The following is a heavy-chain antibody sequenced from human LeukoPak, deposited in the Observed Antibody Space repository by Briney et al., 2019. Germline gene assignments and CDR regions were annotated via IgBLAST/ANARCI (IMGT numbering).Heavy chain of an antibody. CDR2: IGGSGDKT. V-gene: IGHV3-23*01. J-gene: IGHJ4*02. CDR1: GFTFSSYS. CDR3: VRRGDASSGWGDHDF. Sequence: GGSLRLSCAASGFTFSSYSMNWVRQAPGKGLEWVSTIGGSGDKTFYADSVKGRFTMSRDNSKNMVLLQMNSLTGEDTALYYCVRRGDASSGWGDHDFWGQGALVTVSS. D-gene: IGHD6-19*01.